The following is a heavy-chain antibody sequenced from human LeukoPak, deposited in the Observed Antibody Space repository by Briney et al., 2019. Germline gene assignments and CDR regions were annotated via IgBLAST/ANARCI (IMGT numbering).Heavy chain of an antibody. Sequence: PGRSLRLTCAASGFTFDDYAMHWVRQAPGKGLEWVSSISWNSGSVGYADSVKGRFTISRDNAKNSLYLQMNSLRAEDTALYYCAKDRGVAGGRYYFDYWGQGTLVTVSS. CDR1: GFTFDDYA. J-gene: IGHJ4*02. V-gene: IGHV3-9*01. CDR2: ISWNSGSV. D-gene: IGHD1-26*01. CDR3: AKDRGVAGGRYYFDY.